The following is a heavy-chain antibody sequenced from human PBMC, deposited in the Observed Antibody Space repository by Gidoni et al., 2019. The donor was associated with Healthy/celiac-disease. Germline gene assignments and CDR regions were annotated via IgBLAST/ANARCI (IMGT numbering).Heavy chain of an antibody. CDR3: AKDLRGSRGGMDV. CDR1: GCTVSSYG. D-gene: IGHD3-10*01. Sequence: QVQLVESGGGVVQPGGSLRLSGAGAGCTVSSYGMHWVRQAPGKGLEWVAFIRYDGSNKYYADSVKGRFTISRDNSKNTLYLQMNSLRAEDTAVYYCAKDLRGSRGGMDVWGQGTTVTVSS. CDR2: IRYDGSNK. J-gene: IGHJ6*02. V-gene: IGHV3-30*02.